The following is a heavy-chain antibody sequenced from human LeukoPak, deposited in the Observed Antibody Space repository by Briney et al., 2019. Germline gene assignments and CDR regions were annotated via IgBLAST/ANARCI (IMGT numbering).Heavy chain of an antibody. D-gene: IGHD5-12*01. CDR3: SRLETSGYAYAPFDY. J-gene: IGHJ4*02. Sequence: GESLKISCKGSGYRFTNYWIGWVRQMPGKGLEWMGIIYPGYSDTRYSPSFQGQVTISADKSISTAYLQWSSLKAADTAMYYFSRLETSGYAYAPFDYWGQGTLVTVFS. CDR1: GYRFTNYW. CDR2: IYPGYSDT. V-gene: IGHV5-51*01.